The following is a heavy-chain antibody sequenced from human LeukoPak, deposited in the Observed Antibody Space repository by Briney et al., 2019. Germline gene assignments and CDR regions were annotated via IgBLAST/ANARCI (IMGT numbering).Heavy chain of an antibody. Sequence: GGSLRLSCAVTGFTFRTYSMDWVRQAPGKGLEWVACISSNSRYIYYGDSVKGRFTISRDNAKTSVYLQLNSLRAEDTAVYYCARGPDIIMVGPVRPPKVMDSWGQGVLVTVSS. V-gene: IGHV3-21*01. CDR1: GFTFRTYS. CDR3: ARGPDIIMVGPVRPPKVMDS. D-gene: IGHD2-8*01. CDR2: ISSNSRYI. J-gene: IGHJ4*02.